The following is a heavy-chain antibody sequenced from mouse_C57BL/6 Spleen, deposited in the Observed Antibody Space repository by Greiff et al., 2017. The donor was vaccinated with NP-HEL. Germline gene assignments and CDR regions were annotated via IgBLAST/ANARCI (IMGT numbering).Heavy chain of an antibody. CDR1: GFTFSSYT. J-gene: IGHJ2*01. D-gene: IGHD2-1*01. CDR2: ISGGGGNT. V-gene: IGHV5-9*01. Sequence: EVHLVESGGGLVKPGGSLKLSCAASGFTFSSYTMSWVRQTPEKRLEWVATISGGGGNTYYPDSVKGRFTISRDNAKNTLYLQMSSLRSEDTALYYCARVYSSYFGYWGQGTTLTVSS. CDR3: ARVYSSYFGY.